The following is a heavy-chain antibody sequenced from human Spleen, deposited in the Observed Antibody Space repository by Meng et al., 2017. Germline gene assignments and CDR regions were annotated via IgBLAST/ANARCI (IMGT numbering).Heavy chain of an antibody. V-gene: IGHV3-9*01. CDR2: ISWNSGSI. CDR3: AKDKLPTVTTIDY. D-gene: IGHD4-17*01. Sequence: SLKISCAASGLTFDDYAMHWVRQAPGKGLEWVSGISWNSGSIGYADSVKGRFTISRDNAKNSLYLQMNSLRAEDTALYYCAKDKLPTVTTIDYWGQGTLVTVSS. CDR1: GLTFDDYA. J-gene: IGHJ4*02.